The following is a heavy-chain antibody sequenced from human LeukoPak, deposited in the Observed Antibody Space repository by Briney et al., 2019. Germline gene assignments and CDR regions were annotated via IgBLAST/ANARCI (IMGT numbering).Heavy chain of an antibody. Sequence: ASVKVSCKASGYTFISYDFSWVRQAPGQGLEWMGWISAHNNNTNYAQKLQGRVTMTTDTSTSTAYMELRSLRSDDTAVYYCARGRHYYGSGIPSDYWGQGTLVTVSS. CDR1: GYTFISYD. J-gene: IGHJ4*02. CDR3: ARGRHYYGSGIPSDY. V-gene: IGHV1-18*01. D-gene: IGHD3-10*01. CDR2: ISAHNNNT.